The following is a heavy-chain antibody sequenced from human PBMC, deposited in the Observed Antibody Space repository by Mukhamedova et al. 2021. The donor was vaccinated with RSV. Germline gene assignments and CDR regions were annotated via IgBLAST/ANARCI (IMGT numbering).Heavy chain of an antibody. Sequence: VKGRFTISRDNAKNSLYLQMNSLRAGDTAVYCCAREWGPVPGYWYFDLWGRGTLVTVSS. V-gene: IGHV3-13*01. CDR3: AREWGPVPGYWYFDL. J-gene: IGHJ2*01. D-gene: IGHD1-1*01.